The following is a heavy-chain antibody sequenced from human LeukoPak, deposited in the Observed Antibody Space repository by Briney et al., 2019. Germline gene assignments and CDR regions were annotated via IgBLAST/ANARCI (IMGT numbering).Heavy chain of an antibody. CDR3: ARGPTKKVDSYYYGMDV. D-gene: IGHD1-26*01. CDR1: GYTSTSYY. V-gene: IGHV1-18*01. Sequence: GASVRLSCKASGYTSTSYYISWVRHAPGQGLEWMGWISAYNGNTNYAQKFQGRVTMTTDTSTSTAYMELRSLRSDDTAVYYCARGPTKKVDSYYYGMDVWGQGTTVTVSS. CDR2: ISAYNGNT. J-gene: IGHJ6*02.